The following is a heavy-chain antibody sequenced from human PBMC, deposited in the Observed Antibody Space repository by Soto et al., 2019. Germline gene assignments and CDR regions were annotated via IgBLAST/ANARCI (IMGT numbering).Heavy chain of an antibody. V-gene: IGHV1-2*04. CDR2: INPNSGGT. D-gene: IGHD4-4*01. Sequence: ASVKGSCKASGYTFTGYDRHWVRQAPGQGLEWMGWINPNSGGTNYAQKFQGWVTMTRDTSISTAYMELSRLRSDDTAVYYCARAVTGSIDAFDIWGQGTMVTVS. CDR3: ARAVTGSIDAFDI. CDR1: GYTFTGYD. J-gene: IGHJ3*02.